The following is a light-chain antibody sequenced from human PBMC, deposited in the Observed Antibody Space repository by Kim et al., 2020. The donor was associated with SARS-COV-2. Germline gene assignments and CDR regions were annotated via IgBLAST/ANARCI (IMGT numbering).Light chain of an antibody. CDR1: QSLLHSNGYYS. J-gene: IGKJ2*01. CDR2: LGS. Sequence: DIVMTQSPLSLPVTPGEPASISCRSSQSLLHSNGYYSLHWYLQKPGQSPQLLIYLGSNRASGVPDRFSGSGSGTDFTLKISRVEAEDVGVYYCMQALQTPPYTFGQGTKLEI. V-gene: IGKV2-28*01. CDR3: MQALQTPPYT.